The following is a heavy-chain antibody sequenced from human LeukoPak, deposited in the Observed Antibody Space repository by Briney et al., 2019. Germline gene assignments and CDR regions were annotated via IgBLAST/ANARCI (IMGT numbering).Heavy chain of an antibody. CDR1: GFTFSSYE. J-gene: IGHJ4*02. Sequence: HSGGSLRLSCAASGFTFSSYEMNWVRQAPGKGLEWVSYISSSGSTIYYADSVKGRFTISRDNAKNSLYLQMNSLRAEDTAVYYCARVGFGELYFDYWGQGTLVTVSS. CDR3: ARVGFGELYFDY. D-gene: IGHD3-10*01. V-gene: IGHV3-48*03. CDR2: ISSSGSTI.